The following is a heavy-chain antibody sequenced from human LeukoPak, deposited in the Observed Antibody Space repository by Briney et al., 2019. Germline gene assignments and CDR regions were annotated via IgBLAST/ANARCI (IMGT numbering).Heavy chain of an antibody. Sequence: PGGSLRLSCAASGFTFDDYAMHWVRQAPGKGLEWVSGISWNSGSIGYADSVKGRFTISRDNAKNSLYLQMNSLRAEDTALYYCAKGVYGSGGPDIWGQGTMVTVSS. J-gene: IGHJ3*02. CDR2: ISWNSGSI. CDR3: AKGVYGSGGPDI. D-gene: IGHD3-10*01. CDR1: GFTFDDYA. V-gene: IGHV3-9*01.